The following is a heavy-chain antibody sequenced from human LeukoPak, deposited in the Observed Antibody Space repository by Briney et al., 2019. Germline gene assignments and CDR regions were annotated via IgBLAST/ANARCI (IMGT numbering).Heavy chain of an antibody. V-gene: IGHV3-7*01. D-gene: IGHD1-14*01. CDR1: GFTFSDYY. CDR3: TRDRSRAEDD. CDR2: INQGGSDK. Sequence: GGSLRLSCAASGFTFSDYYMSWIRQAPGKGLEWVANINQGGSDKYYVDSVKGRFTISRDNANNLLYLQMNSLRGEDTAVYYCTRDRSRAEDDWGQGTLVTVSS. J-gene: IGHJ4*02.